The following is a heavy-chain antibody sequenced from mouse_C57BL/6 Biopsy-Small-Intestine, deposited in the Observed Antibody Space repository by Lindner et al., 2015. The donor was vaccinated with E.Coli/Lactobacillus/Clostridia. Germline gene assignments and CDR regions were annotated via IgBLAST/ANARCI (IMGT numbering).Heavy chain of an antibody. J-gene: IGHJ2*01. Sequence: VQLQESGADLARPGASVKLSCKASGYTFTSYGVSWVKQRTGQGLEWIGEIYARGGNTYYNEKFKGKATLTADKSSTTAYMELRSLTSEDSAVYFCARRPNYWGQGTTLTVSS. CDR2: IYARGGNT. CDR1: GYTFTSYG. CDR3: ARRPNY. V-gene: IGHV1-81*01.